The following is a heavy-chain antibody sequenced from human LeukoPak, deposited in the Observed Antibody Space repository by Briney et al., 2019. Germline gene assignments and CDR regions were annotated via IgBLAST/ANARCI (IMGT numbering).Heavy chain of an antibody. CDR2: IIPIFGIA. V-gene: IGHV1-69*04. CDR3: AGRDLTGTTPWFDP. D-gene: IGHD1-14*01. CDR1: GSTFSSYA. J-gene: IGHJ5*02. Sequence: ASVNVSCKASGSTFSSYAISWVRQGPRQGLEWMGRIIPIFGIANYAQKFQGRVTITADKSTSTAYMELSSLRSEDTAVYYCAGRDLTGTTPWFDPWGQGTQVTVSS.